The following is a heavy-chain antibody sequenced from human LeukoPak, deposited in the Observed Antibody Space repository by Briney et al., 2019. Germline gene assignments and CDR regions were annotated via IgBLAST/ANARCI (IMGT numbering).Heavy chain of an antibody. J-gene: IGHJ4*02. CDR3: AKDRFSGSYYDEVGFDY. V-gene: IGHV3-43D*03. Sequence: GGSLRLSCAASGFTFDDYAMHWVRQAPGKGLEWASLISWDGGSTYYADSVKGRFTISRDNSKNSLYLRMNSLRAEDTALYYCAKDRFSGSYYDEVGFDYWGQGTLVTVSS. D-gene: IGHD1-26*01. CDR2: ISWDGGST. CDR1: GFTFDDYA.